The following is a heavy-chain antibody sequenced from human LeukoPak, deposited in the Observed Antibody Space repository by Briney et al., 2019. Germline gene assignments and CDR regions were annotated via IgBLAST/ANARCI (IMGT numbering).Heavy chain of an antibody. D-gene: IGHD7-27*01. Sequence: SETLSLTCAVYGGSVSAYYWNWIRQPPGKGLEWIGEIDHSGSTNYNPSLKSRLTISVDTSKNQFSLKLSSVTAADTAVHYCARDRLSLGAFDIWGQGTMVTVSS. CDR2: IDHSGST. V-gene: IGHV4-34*01. CDR3: ARDRLSLGAFDI. J-gene: IGHJ3*02. CDR1: GGSVSAYY.